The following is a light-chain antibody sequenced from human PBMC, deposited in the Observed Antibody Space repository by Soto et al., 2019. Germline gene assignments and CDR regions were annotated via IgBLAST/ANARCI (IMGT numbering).Light chain of an antibody. CDR3: QQYNSYVYT. CDR2: DAS. J-gene: IGKJ2*01. CDR1: QSISSW. Sequence: DIQMTQSPSTLSASVGDRVTITCRASQSISSWLAWYQQKPGIAPKLLIYDASSLESGVPSRFSGSGSGTEFTLTISSLQPDDFATYYCQQYNSYVYTFGQGTKLEIK. V-gene: IGKV1-5*01.